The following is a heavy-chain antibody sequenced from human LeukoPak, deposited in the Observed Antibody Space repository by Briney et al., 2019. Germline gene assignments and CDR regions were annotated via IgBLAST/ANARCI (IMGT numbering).Heavy chain of an antibody. D-gene: IGHD3-10*01. V-gene: IGHV3-33*01. J-gene: IGHJ4*02. CDR3: AGNYGPYYFDY. CDR1: GFTFSSYG. Sequence: GGSLRLSCAASGFTFSSYGMHWVRQAPGKGLEWVAVIWYDGGNKYYADSVKGRFTISRDNSKNTLYLQMNSLRAEDTAVYYCAGNYGPYYFDYWGQGTLVTVSS. CDR2: IWYDGGNK.